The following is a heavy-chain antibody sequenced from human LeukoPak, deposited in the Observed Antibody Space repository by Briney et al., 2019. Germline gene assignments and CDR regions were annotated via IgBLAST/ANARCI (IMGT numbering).Heavy chain of an antibody. CDR3: AMIPNLLCYYMDV. CDR1: GYTFTSYG. J-gene: IGHJ6*03. D-gene: IGHD2-21*01. CDR2: ISAYNGNT. V-gene: IGHV1-18*01. Sequence: SXXVSCKXSGYTFTSYGISWVRQAPGQGLEWMELISAYNGNTNYPQKLQGRVTMTTHTSTTTSYMELRSLRSDDSAVYYFAMIPNLLCYYMDVWGKGTTVTVSS.